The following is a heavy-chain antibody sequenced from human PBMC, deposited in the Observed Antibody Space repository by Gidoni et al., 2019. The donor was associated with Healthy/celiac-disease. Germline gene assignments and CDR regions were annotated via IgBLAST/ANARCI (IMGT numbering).Heavy chain of an antibody. V-gene: IGHV3-23*01. CDR1: GCTFSSYA. Sequence: EVQLLESGGGLVQTVGSIRLPCAASGCTFSSYAMSWVRQAPGKGLEWVSAISGSGGSTYYADSVKGRFTISRDNSKNTLYLQMNSLRAEDTAVYYCAEDSVDAFDIWGQGTMVTVSS. J-gene: IGHJ3*02. CDR3: AEDSVDAFDI. CDR2: ISGSGGST.